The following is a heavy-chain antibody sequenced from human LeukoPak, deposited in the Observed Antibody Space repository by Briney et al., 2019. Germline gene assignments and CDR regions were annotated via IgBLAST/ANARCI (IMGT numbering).Heavy chain of an antibody. Sequence: ASVKVSCKTSGYTFTSYGISWVRQAPGQGLEWMGWINPNSGGTNYAQKFQGRVTMTRDTSISTAYMELSRLRSDDTAVYYCARTGLLGGDYVLVYWGQGTLVTVSS. V-gene: IGHV1-2*02. J-gene: IGHJ4*02. CDR1: GYTFTSYG. CDR2: INPNSGGT. CDR3: ARTGLLGGDYVLVY. D-gene: IGHD4-17*01.